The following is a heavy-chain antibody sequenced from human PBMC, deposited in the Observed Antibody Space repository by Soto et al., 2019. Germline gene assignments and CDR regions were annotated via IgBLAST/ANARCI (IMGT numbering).Heavy chain of an antibody. CDR3: ARGYSTTSYNWFDT. J-gene: IGHJ5*02. CDR1: GGSINNYY. CDR2: IYYTGST. D-gene: IGHD6-13*01. V-gene: IGHV4-59*01. Sequence: SETLSLTCTVSGGSINNYYWIWIRQPPGKGLEWIGYIYYTGSTNYNPSLRSRVAMSVDTSKNQLSLKLSSVTAADTALYYCARGYSTTSYNWFDTWGQGTLVTVSS.